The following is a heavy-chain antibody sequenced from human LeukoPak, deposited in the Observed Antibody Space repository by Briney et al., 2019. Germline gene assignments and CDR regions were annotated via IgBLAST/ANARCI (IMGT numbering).Heavy chain of an antibody. D-gene: IGHD3-3*01. Sequence: SETLSLTCTVSGGSISSYYWSWIRQPAGKGLERIGYIYYSGSTYYNPSLKSRVTISVDTSKNQFSLKLSSVTAADTAVYYCARVGGPNVLRFLRASWFDPWGQGTLVTVSS. CDR3: ARVGGPNVLRFLRASWFDP. V-gene: IGHV4-59*06. CDR2: IYYSGST. J-gene: IGHJ5*02. CDR1: GGSISSYY.